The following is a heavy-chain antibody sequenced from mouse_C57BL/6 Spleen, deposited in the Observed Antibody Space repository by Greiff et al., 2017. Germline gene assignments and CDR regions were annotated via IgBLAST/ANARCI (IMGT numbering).Heavy chain of an antibody. J-gene: IGHJ4*01. CDR2: IDPSDSYT. D-gene: IGHD1-1*01. V-gene: IGHV1-50*01. CDR3: ARFPISTVVAGDFYYAMDY. Sequence: QVQLQQPGAELVKPGASVKLSCKASGYTFTSYWMQWVKQRPGQGLEWIGEIDPSDSYTNYIQKFKGKATLTVDTSSSTAYMQLSSLTSEDSAVYYCARFPISTVVAGDFYYAMDYWGQGTSVTVSS. CDR1: GYTFTSYW.